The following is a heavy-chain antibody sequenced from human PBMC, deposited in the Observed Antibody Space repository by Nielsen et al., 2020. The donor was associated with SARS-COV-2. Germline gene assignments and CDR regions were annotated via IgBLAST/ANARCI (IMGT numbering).Heavy chain of an antibody. J-gene: IGHJ4*02. Sequence: SETLSLTCAVYGGSFSGYYWSWIRQPPGKGLEWIGEINHSGSTNYNPSLKSRVTMSVDTSKNQFSLKLSSVTAADTAVYYCARVQDGYNLVDYWGQGTLVTVSS. D-gene: IGHD5-24*01. CDR2: INHSGST. CDR1: GGSFSGYY. CDR3: ARVQDGYNLVDY. V-gene: IGHV4-34*01.